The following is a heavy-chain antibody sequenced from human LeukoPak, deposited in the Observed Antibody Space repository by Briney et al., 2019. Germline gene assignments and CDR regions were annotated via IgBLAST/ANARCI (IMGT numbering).Heavy chain of an antibody. CDR3: ARGPETIFGVASAPEIDY. CDR1: GYTFTSYY. V-gene: IGHV1-46*01. J-gene: IGHJ4*01. CDR2: INPSGGST. Sequence: ASVKVSCKASGYTFTSYYMHWVRQAPGQGLEWMGIINPSGGSTSYAQKFQGRVTMTRDTSTSTVYMELSSLRSEDTAVYYCARGPETIFGVASAPEIDYWGQEPWSPSPQ. D-gene: IGHD3-3*01.